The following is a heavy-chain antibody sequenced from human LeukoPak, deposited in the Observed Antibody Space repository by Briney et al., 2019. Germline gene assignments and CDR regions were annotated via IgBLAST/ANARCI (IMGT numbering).Heavy chain of an antibody. D-gene: IGHD1-26*01. CDR2: IWYDGSNE. CDR3: TRGESGSYLDY. J-gene: IGHJ4*02. CDR1: GFTFSYYG. Sequence: GGSLRLSCAASGFTFSYYGMHWVRQAPGKGLEWVAVIWYDGSNEYYADSVKGRFTISRDNSKNTLYLQMNSLRAEDTAVYYCTRGESGSYLDYWGQGTLVTVSS. V-gene: IGHV3-33*01.